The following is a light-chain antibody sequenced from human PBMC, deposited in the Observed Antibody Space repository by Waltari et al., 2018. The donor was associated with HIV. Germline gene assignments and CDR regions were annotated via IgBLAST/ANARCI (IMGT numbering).Light chain of an antibody. CDR3: TSYTNGPNNPVV. CDR2: DIL. J-gene: IGLJ2*01. V-gene: IGLV2-14*03. Sequence: QSALTQPDSVSGSPGQSITISCAGNTRDIGGSDFVSWYQHHPGKAPKLVIYDILRRPPGFSRRFSGPKSANTASLTIPGPQVADEAYYFCTSYTNGPNNPVVFGGGTRLTVL. CDR1: TRDIGGSDF.